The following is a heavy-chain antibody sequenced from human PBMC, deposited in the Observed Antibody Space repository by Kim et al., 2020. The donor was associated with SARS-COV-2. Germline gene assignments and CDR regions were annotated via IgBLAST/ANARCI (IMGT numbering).Heavy chain of an antibody. J-gene: IGHJ4*02. D-gene: IGHD6-13*01. CDR3: ARSPYSSSWYFDY. V-gene: IGHV6-1*01. Sequence: YAVSVKSRITINPDTSKNQFSLQLNSVTPEDTAVYYCARSPYSSSWYFDYWGQGTLVTVSS.